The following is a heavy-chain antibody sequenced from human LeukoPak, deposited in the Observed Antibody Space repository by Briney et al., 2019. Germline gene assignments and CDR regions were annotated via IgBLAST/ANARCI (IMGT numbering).Heavy chain of an antibody. V-gene: IGHV4-4*07. CDR3: ARITVTTAFDY. Sequence: PSETLSLTCTVFGGSITNNYWSWIRQPAGKGLEWIGRIYTSGTTNYNPSLKGRVTMSVDTSKNQFSLKLNSVTAADTAVYYCARITVTTAFDYWGQGTLVTVSS. CDR2: IYTSGTT. J-gene: IGHJ4*02. D-gene: IGHD4-11*01. CDR1: GGSITNNY.